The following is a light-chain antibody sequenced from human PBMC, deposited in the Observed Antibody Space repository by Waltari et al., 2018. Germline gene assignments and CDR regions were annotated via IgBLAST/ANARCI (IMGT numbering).Light chain of an antibody. CDR1: TSNIGSHT. J-gene: IGLJ2*01. CDR2: SNN. Sequence: QSVLTQPPSASGTPGQRVAFSCSGSTSNIGSHTVNWYQQPPGMAPRLLIYSNNQRPSGVPDRFSGSKSGTSASLAISGLQSDDEGDYFCATWDATLKGVLFGGGTRLTVL. CDR3: ATWDATLKGVL. V-gene: IGLV1-44*01.